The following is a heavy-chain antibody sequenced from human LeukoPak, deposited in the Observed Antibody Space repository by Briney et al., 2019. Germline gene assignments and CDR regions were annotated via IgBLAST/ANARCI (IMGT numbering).Heavy chain of an antibody. CDR2: IYSGGSS. D-gene: IGHD4-17*01. CDR1: GLTVSHEY. J-gene: IGHJ6*02. CDR3: ARVDGDYVYYYYGMDV. V-gene: IGHV3-66*02. Sequence: GGSLRLSCAASGLTVSHEYMSWVRQAPGKGLEWVSLIYSGGSSFYADSVKGRFTISRDNSKNTPYLQMNSLRAEDTAVYYCARVDGDYVYYYYGMDVWGQGTTVTVSS.